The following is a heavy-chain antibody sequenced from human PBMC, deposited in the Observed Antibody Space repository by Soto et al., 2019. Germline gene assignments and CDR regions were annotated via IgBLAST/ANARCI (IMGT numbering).Heavy chain of an antibody. V-gene: IGHV4-34*01. CDR3: ARVRPHILTGYYPRRPCWFDP. CDR1: GGSGGSFSGYY. D-gene: IGHD3-9*01. CDR2: INHSGST. Sequence: SETLSLTCAVYGGSGGSFSGYYWSWSRQPPGKGLEWFGEINHSGSTNYNPSLKSRVTISVDTPKNQFSLKLSSVTAADTAVYYCARVRPHILTGYYPRRPCWFDPWGQGTLVTVSS. J-gene: IGHJ5*02.